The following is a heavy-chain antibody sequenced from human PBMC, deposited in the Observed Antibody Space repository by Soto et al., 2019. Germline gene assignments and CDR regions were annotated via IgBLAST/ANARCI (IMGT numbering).Heavy chain of an antibody. CDR1: GFTFSSYS. V-gene: IGHV3-48*02. Sequence: EVQLVESGGGLVQWGGSLRLSCAASGFTFSSYSVNWVRQAPGKGLEWVSYISSGSKTIFYADSVKGRFTVSRDNDKNSQYLQMNSLRDEDTAVYYCAREDILGARSLDYWGQGNLVTVSS. CDR2: ISSGSKTI. D-gene: IGHD1-26*01. CDR3: AREDILGARSLDY. J-gene: IGHJ4*02.